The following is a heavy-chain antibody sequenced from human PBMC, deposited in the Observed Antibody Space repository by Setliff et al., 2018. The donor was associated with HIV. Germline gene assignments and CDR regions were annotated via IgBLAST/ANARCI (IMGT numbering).Heavy chain of an antibody. CDR3: AAVPWGHSSLIIDH. J-gene: IGHJ4*02. V-gene: IGHV3-48*03. D-gene: IGHD3-16*01. CDR2: IGGHGSII. CDR1: GLIFSSYE. Sequence: PGESLKISCKGSGLIFSSYEMNWVRQAPGKGLEWISFIGGHGSIIHYADSVKGRFTISRDNAKNSVYLQMHSLRVEDTAVYYCAAVPWGHSSLIIDHWGQGTPVTVSS.